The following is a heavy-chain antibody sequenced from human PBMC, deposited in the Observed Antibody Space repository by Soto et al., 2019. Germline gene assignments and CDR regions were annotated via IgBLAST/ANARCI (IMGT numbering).Heavy chain of an antibody. CDR1: GGSFSGYY. CDR2: INHSGST. D-gene: IGHD2-15*01. J-gene: IGHJ6*02. V-gene: IGHV4-34*01. CDR3: ARGVNVVVAAKPYYYPGMDV. Sequence: QVQLQQWGAGLLKPSETLSLTCAVYGGSFSGYYWSWIRQPPGKGLEWIGEINHSGSTNYNPSLKSRVTRSVDTSKNQFSLKLRSVTDADKAVYYGARGVNVVVAAKPYYYPGMDVWGQGTTVTVSS.